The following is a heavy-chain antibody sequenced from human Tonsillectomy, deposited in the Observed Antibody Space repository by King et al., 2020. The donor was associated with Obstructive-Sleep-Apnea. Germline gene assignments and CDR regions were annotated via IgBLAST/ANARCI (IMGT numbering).Heavy chain of an antibody. V-gene: IGHV3-66*01. J-gene: IGHJ2*01. CDR2: IYSGGST. Sequence: VQLVESGGGLVQPGGSLRLSCAASGFTVSSNYMSWVRQAPGKGLEWVSVIYSGGSTYYADSVKGRFTISRDNSKNTLYLQMNSLRAEDTAVYYCARDRPYYGDPIFHWYFDLWGRGTLVTVSS. CDR3: ARDRPYYGDPIFHWYFDL. CDR1: GFTVSSNY. D-gene: IGHD4-17*01.